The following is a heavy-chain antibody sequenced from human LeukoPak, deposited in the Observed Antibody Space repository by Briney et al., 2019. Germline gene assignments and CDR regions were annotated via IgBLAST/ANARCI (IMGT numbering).Heavy chain of an antibody. V-gene: IGHV3-7*03. D-gene: IGHD6-13*01. CDR2: IRQDGDTK. J-gene: IGHJ4*02. Sequence: GGSLRLSCAASGFPFNAYWMTWVRQAPGKGLEWVANIRQDGDTKYYVDSVKGRFTISRGNAMNSLYLQMNSLRAEDTAIYYCARSLPYGTTWYGRSDFWGQGTLVTVSS. CDR3: ARSLPYGTTWYGRSDF. CDR1: GFPFNAYW.